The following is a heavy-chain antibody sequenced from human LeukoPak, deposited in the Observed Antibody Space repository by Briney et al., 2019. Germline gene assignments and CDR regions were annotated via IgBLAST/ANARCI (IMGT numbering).Heavy chain of an antibody. V-gene: IGHV3-64*01. Sequence: GGSLRLSCAASGFTFSSYAMHWVRQAPGKGLEYVSAISSNGGSTYYANSVKGRFTISRDNSKNTLYLQMGSLRAEDMAVYYCAKDWASMVLDYWGQGTLVSVSS. CDR3: AKDWASMVLDY. CDR1: GFTFSSYA. CDR2: ISSNGGST. D-gene: IGHD3-10*01. J-gene: IGHJ4*02.